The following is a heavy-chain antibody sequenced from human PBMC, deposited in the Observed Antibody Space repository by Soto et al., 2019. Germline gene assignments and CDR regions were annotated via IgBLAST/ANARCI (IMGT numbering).Heavy chain of an antibody. V-gene: IGHV1-18*01. CDR1: GYTFTSYG. J-gene: IGHJ6*02. CDR2: ISAYNGNT. CDR3: ARDSERPDRDYYGMDV. Sequence: ASVKVSSKASGYTFTSYGISWVRQAPGQGLEWMGWISAYNGNTNYAQKLQGRVTMTTDTSTSTAYMELRSLRSDDTAVYYCARDSERPDRDYYGMDVWGQGTTVTVS. D-gene: IGHD6-6*01.